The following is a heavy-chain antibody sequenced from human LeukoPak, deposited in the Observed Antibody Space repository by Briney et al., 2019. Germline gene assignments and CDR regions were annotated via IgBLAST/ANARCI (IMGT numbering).Heavy chain of an antibody. D-gene: IGHD3-16*02. CDR1: GYTFSSYG. J-gene: IGHJ4*02. CDR2: ISVYNGNP. CDR3: ARDQYDSVWGSHRPYFDY. Sequence: ASVKVSCKASGYTFSSYGISWVRQAPGQGLEWMGWISVYNGNPEYAQKFQGRVIMTTDTFTSTAYRELRSLRSDDTAVYYCARDQYDSVWGSHRPYFDYWGQGTLVTVSS. V-gene: IGHV1-18*01.